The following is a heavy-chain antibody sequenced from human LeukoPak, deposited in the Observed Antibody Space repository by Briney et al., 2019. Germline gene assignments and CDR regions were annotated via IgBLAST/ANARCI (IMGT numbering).Heavy chain of an antibody. CDR2: MNPKSGKI. V-gene: IGHV1-8*01. J-gene: IGHJ5*02. Sequence: ASVKVSCKASGYTFTDHDINWVRQATGQGLEWMGWMNPKSGKIGIPQKFQGRVTMTSNTSTNTAYMELSSLRSDDTAVYHCARDESGYDSWFDPWGQGTLVTVSS. CDR1: GYTFTDHD. D-gene: IGHD5-12*01. CDR3: ARDESGYDSWFDP.